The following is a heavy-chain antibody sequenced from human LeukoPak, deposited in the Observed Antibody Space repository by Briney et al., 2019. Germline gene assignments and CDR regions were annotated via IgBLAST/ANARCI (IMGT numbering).Heavy chain of an antibody. J-gene: IGHJ4*02. D-gene: IGHD2-2*01. CDR3: ARNITSVIPAGYFDY. Sequence: SETLSLTCSVSGGSIGSGRYYWAWIRQPPGKGLEWIGSIYNTWSTSYNPSLKSRVTMSVDTSKNQFSLRLSSVTAADTAVYYCARNITSVIPAGYFDYWGQGTLVTVSP. CDR1: GGSIGSGRYY. CDR2: IYNTWST. V-gene: IGHV4-39*01.